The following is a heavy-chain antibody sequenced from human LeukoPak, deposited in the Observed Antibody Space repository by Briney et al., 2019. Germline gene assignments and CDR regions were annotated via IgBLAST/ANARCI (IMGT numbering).Heavy chain of an antibody. CDR1: GFNFDDYA. CDR3: TRRAARWQFDL. J-gene: IGHJ2*01. D-gene: IGHD5-24*01. Sequence: GGPLRLSCAVSGFNFDDYAMHWVRQAPGRGLEWVSGINWKTGNGIYADSVKGRFTISRDNAKNSLYLQMSSLRAEDTALYCCTRRAARWQFDLWGRGTLLTVSS. V-gene: IGHV3-9*01. CDR2: INWKTGNG.